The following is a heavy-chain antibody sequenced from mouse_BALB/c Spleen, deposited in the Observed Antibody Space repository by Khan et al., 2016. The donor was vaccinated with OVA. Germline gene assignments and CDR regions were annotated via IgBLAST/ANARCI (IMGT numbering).Heavy chain of an antibody. Sequence: VQLQESGPGLVAPSQSLSITCTVSGFTLTSYGVHWVRQPPGKGLEWLVVIWSDGSTNYNSVLKSRLSISKDNSKSQVFLKMNSLQTDDTAIYYCARWFDGYSSLYAMGYWGQGTSVTVSS. CDR1: GFTLTSYG. J-gene: IGHJ4*01. D-gene: IGHD2-3*01. V-gene: IGHV2-6*02. CDR2: IWSDGST. CDR3: ARWFDGYSSLYAMGY.